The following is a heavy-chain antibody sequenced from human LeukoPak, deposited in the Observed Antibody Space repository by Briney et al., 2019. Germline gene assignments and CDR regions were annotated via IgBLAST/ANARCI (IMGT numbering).Heavy chain of an antibody. Sequence: GGSLRLSCVASGFNFDDYGLTWVRQVPGKGLECASNTNWSGSMTGYADPVKGRFTISRDNAKNSLYLQMSSLRAEDTALYFCARGGLGAYYFFDYWGQGTLVTVSS. D-gene: IGHD3-16*01. V-gene: IGHV3-20*04. J-gene: IGHJ4*02. CDR2: TNWSGSMT. CDR1: GFNFDDYG. CDR3: ARGGLGAYYFFDY.